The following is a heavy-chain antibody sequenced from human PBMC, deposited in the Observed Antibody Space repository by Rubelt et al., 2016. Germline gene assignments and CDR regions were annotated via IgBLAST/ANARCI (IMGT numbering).Heavy chain of an antibody. D-gene: IGHD6-19*01. J-gene: IGHJ3*02. CDR3: ASGSSEWLMDAFDI. CDR1: GGSFSGYY. V-gene: IGHV4-34*01. Sequence: QVQLQQWGAGLLKPSETLSLTCAVYGGSFSGYYWSWIRQPPGKGLEWIGEINHSGSTNYNPSLKSRVTISVDTSKNQFSLKLSSVTAADTAVCYCASGSSEWLMDAFDIWGQGTMVTVSS. CDR2: INHSGST.